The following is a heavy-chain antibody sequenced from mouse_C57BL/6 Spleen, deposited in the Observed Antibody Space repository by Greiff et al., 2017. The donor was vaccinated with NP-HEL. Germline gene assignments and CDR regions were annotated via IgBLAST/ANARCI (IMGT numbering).Heavy chain of an antibody. J-gene: IGHJ2*01. CDR2: IDPSDSYT. CDR1: GYTFTSYW. Sequence: VQLQQPGAELVMPGASVKLSCKASGYTFTSYWMHWVKQRPGQGLEWIGEIDPSDSYTNYNQKFKGKSTLTVDKSSSTAYMQLSSLTSDDSAVYYCARTRYSSGYCYWGQGTTLTVSS. CDR3: ARTRYSSGYCY. D-gene: IGHD3-2*02. V-gene: IGHV1-69*01.